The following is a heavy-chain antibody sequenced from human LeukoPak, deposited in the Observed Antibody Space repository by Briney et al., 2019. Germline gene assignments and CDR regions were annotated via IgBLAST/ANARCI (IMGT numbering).Heavy chain of an antibody. V-gene: IGHV3-48*03. CDR1: GFTFSSYE. J-gene: IGHJ3*02. Sequence: GGSLRLSCAASGFTFSSYEMNWVRQAPGKGLEWVSYISSSGSTIYYADSVKGRFTISRDNAKNSLYLQMNSLRAEDTAVYYCARSGYGDYALGVAFDIWGQGTMVTVSS. D-gene: IGHD4-17*01. CDR2: ISSSGSTI. CDR3: ARSGYGDYALGVAFDI.